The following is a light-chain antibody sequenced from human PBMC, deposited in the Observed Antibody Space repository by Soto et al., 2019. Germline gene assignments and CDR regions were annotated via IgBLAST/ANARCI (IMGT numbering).Light chain of an antibody. CDR1: QSVNSW. V-gene: IGKV1-5*03. J-gene: IGKJ4*01. CDR3: QQYNSYLLT. CDR2: KAS. Sequence: DIQMTQSPSTLSASVGDRVTITCRASQSVNSWLAWYQQKPGKAPKLLIYKASSLESGVPSRFSGGGSGTEFTLTISSLQPDDFATYYCQQYNSYLLTFGGGTKVEIK.